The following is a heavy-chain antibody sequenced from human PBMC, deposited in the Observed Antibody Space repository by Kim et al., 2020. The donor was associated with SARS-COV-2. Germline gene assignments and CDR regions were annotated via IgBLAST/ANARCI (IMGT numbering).Heavy chain of an antibody. V-gene: IGHV4-4*02. J-gene: IGHJ4*02. Sequence: SETLSLTCAVSGGSISSSNWWSWVRQPPGKGLEWIGEIYHSGSTNYNPSLKSRVTISVDKSKNQFSLKLSSVTAADTAVYYCARRFDHYSPHYFDYWGQGTLVTVSS. CDR2: IYHSGST. D-gene: IGHD3-10*01. CDR1: GGSISSSNW. CDR3: ARRFDHYSPHYFDY.